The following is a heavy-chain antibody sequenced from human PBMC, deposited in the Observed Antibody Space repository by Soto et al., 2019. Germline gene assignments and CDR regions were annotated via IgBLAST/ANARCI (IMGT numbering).Heavy chain of an antibody. CDR2: INHSGST. CDR3: ALGSHYYYGMDV. V-gene: IGHV4-34*01. D-gene: IGHD7-27*01. Sequence: SETLSLTCAVYGGSFSGYYWSWIRQPPGKGLEWIGEINHSGSTNYNPSLKSRVTISVDTSKNQFSLKLSSVAAADTAVYYCALGSHYYYGMDVWGQGTTVTVSS. CDR1: GGSFSGYY. J-gene: IGHJ6*02.